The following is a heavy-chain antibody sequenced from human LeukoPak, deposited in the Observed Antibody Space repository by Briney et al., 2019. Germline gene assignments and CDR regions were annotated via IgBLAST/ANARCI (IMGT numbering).Heavy chain of an antibody. CDR1: GFTFSSYS. Sequence: GGSLRLSCAASGFTFSSYSMNWVRQAPGKGLEWVSSISSNSSYIYYADSVKGRFTISRDNAKNSLYLQMNSLRAEDTAVYYCARGAYCGGDCYPHFDYWGQGTLVTVSS. CDR3: ARGAYCGGDCYPHFDY. J-gene: IGHJ4*02. V-gene: IGHV3-21*01. D-gene: IGHD2-21*02. CDR2: ISSNSSYI.